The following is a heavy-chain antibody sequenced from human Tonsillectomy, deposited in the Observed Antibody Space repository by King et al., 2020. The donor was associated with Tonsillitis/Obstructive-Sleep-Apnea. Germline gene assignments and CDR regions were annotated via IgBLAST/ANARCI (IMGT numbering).Heavy chain of an antibody. V-gene: IGHV1-46*01. CDR3: ARDTPIDRVIDC. CDR1: GYSFTTLY. Sequence: VQLVESGAEVKMPGASVRVSCKASGYSFTTLYVHWVRQAPGQGLEWLEIINPSDGITTYAQKFQGRVTLTRDKSTSTVYMELSRLRPDDTAVYYCARDTPIDRVIDCWGQGTLVTVSS. J-gene: IGHJ4*02. CDR2: INPSDGIT.